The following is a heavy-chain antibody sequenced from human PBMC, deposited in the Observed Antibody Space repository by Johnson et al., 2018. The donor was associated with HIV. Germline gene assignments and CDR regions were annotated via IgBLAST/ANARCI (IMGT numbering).Heavy chain of an antibody. D-gene: IGHD6-13*01. J-gene: IGHJ3*02. Sequence: QVQLVESGGGVVQPGRSLSLSCAASGFTFSSYGMHWVRQAPGKGLEWVAVISYDGSNKYYADSVKGRFTISRDNSKNTLYLQMNSLRAEDTAVYYCAKSIAAAGTNAFDIWGQGTMVTVSS. CDR3: AKSIAAAGTNAFDI. V-gene: IGHV3-30*18. CDR2: ISYDGSNK. CDR1: GFTFSSYG.